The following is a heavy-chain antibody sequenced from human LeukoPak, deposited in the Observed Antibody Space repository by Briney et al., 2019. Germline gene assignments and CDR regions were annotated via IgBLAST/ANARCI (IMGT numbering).Heavy chain of an antibody. Sequence: GGSLRLSCAASGFTFSSYGMSWVRQAPGKGLEGVSAISGSGGSTYYADSVKGRFTISRDNSKNTLYLQMNSLRAEDTAVYYRAKGSGSYLSPLYYFDYWGQGTLVTVSS. V-gene: IGHV3-23*01. J-gene: IGHJ4*02. CDR2: ISGSGGST. CDR3: AKGSGSYLSPLYYFDY. D-gene: IGHD1-26*01. CDR1: GFTFSSYG.